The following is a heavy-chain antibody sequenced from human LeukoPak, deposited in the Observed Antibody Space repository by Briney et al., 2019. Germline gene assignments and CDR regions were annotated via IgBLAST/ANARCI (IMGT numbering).Heavy chain of an antibody. CDR2: IYYSGST. J-gene: IGHJ4*02. CDR1: GGSISSYY. CDR3: ARARARRGYSSSVTKYYFDY. Sequence: PSETLSLTCTVSGGSISSYYWSWIRQPPGKGLEWIGYIYYSGSTNYNPSLKSRVTISVDTSKNQFSLKLSSVTAADTAVYYCARARARRGYSSSVTKYYFDYWGQGTLVTVSS. D-gene: IGHD6-6*01. V-gene: IGHV4-59*01.